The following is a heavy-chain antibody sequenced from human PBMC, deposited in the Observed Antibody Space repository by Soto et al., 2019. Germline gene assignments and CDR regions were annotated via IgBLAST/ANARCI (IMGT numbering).Heavy chain of an antibody. Sequence: PGGSLRLSCVASGFTFISSFMGWIRQAPGKGLEWVANINQDGGVTHYVDSVEGRFTISRDNTKDSLYLQMNSLRGEDTAMYYCARYFRGSGRYFFDYWGQGTLVTVSS. V-gene: IGHV3-7*03. CDR1: GFTFISSF. J-gene: IGHJ4*02. CDR2: INQDGGVT. D-gene: IGHD6-19*01. CDR3: ARYFRGSGRYFFDY.